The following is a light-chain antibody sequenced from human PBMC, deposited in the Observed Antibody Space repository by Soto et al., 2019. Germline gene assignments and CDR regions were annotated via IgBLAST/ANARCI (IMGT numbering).Light chain of an antibody. Sequence: EVVLTQSPGTLSLSTRERATLSCRASQSVSSSYLAWYQQKPGQAPRLLIYGTSSRATGIPDRFSGSGSGTDFTLTISRLEPEDFAVYYCQQDRSSPLTFGGGTKVDI. CDR2: GTS. J-gene: IGKJ4*01. CDR3: QQDRSSPLT. CDR1: QSVSSSY. V-gene: IGKV3-20*01.